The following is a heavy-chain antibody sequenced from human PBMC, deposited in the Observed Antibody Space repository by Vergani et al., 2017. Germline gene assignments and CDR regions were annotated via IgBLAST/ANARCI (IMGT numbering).Heavy chain of an antibody. D-gene: IGHD3/OR15-3a*01. CDR3: ARGVLDSKYRHNWFGP. CDR2: MNPKSGNT. Sequence: QEQLVQSGAEVRKPGASVKVSCKASGYNFTSFDINWVRLATGQGLEWMGWMNPKSGNTAYAAQFQGRITMTRDSSTDTAYMEMKSLRSEDTAIYFCARGVLDSKYRHNWFGPWGQGTVVTVSS. CDR1: GYNFTSFD. V-gene: IGHV1-8*01. J-gene: IGHJ5*02.